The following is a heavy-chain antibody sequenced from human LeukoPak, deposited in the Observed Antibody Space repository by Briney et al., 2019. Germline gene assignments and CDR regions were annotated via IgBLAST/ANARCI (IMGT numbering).Heavy chain of an antibody. CDR3: ARQVSIAAAGLNWFDP. CDR1: GGSISSSSYY. J-gene: IGHJ5*02. V-gene: IGHV4-39*01. CDR2: IYYSGST. Sequence: RSSETLSLTCTVSGGSISSSSYYWGWIRQPPGKGLEWIESIYYSGSTYYNPSLKSRVTISVDTSKNQFSLKLSSVTAADTAVYYCARQVSIAAAGLNWFDPWGQGTLVTVSS. D-gene: IGHD6-13*01.